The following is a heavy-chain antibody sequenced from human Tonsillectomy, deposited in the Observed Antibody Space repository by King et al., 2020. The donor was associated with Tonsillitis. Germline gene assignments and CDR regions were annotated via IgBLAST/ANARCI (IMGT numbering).Heavy chain of an antibody. Sequence: VQLVESGGGLVKPGGSLRLSCAASGFTFSSYSLNWVRQAPGKGLEWVSSINRNSCYIYYADSVKGRFTISRDNAKNSLYLQMNSLRAEDTAVYYCVGGNYYAFDYWGQGTLVTVSS. CDR3: VGGNYYAFDY. V-gene: IGHV3-21*01. J-gene: IGHJ4*02. CDR1: GFTFSSYS. CDR2: INRNSCYI. D-gene: IGHD1-26*01.